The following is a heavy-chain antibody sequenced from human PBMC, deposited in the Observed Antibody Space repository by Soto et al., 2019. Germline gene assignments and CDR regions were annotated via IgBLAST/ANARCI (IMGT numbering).Heavy chain of an antibody. Sequence: GGSLRLSCAASGFTFSSYSMNWVRQAPGKGLEWVSYISSSSSTIYYADSVKGRFTISRDNAKNSLYLQMNSLRAEDTAVYYCARDNFGDYYDSSGYSYGYSGQGTLVTVSS. D-gene: IGHD3-22*01. V-gene: IGHV3-48*01. CDR1: GFTFSSYS. CDR3: ARDNFGDYYDSSGYSYGY. CDR2: ISSSSSTI. J-gene: IGHJ4*02.